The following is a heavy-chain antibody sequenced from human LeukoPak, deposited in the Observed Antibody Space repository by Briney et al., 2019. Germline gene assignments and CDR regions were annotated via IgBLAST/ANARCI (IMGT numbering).Heavy chain of an antibody. D-gene: IGHD3-22*01. CDR3: TRDQLEGFYDSSGYYYTVDF. Sequence: PGGSLRLSCVVSGIPFSDYYMNWIRQAPGKGLEWVGFIRSKAYGGTTEYAASVKGRFTISRDDSKSIAYLQMNSLNTEDTAVYYCTRDQLEGFYDSSGYYYTVDFWGQGTLVTVSS. CDR1: GIPFSDYY. J-gene: IGHJ4*02. CDR2: IRSKAYGGTT. V-gene: IGHV3-49*03.